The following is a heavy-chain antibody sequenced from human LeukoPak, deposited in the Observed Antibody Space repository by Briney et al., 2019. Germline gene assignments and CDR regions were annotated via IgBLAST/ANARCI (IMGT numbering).Heavy chain of an antibody. J-gene: IGHJ6*02. CDR2: ISSSGSTI. CDR1: GFTFSDYY. Sequence: GGSLRLSCAASGFTFSDYYMSWIRQAPGKGLEWVSYISSSGSTIYYADSVKGRFTISRDNAKNSLYLQMNSLRAEDTAVYYWARDRIPPYYYYYYGMDVWGQGTTVTVSS. V-gene: IGHV3-11*01. CDR3: ARDRIPPYYYYYYGMDV.